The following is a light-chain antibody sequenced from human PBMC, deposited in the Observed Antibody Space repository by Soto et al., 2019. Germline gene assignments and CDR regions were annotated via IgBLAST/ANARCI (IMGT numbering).Light chain of an antibody. CDR1: SSDVGAYNY. J-gene: IGLJ1*01. CDR2: EVT. V-gene: IGLV2-8*01. CDR3: SSHGGANNFYV. Sequence: QSVLTQPPSASVSPGQSVTISCTGTSSDVGAYNYVSWYQQHPGKVPKLIIYEVTKRPSGVPDRFSASKSGNTASLTVSGLQAEDEADYYCSSHGGANNFYVFGTGTKVTVL.